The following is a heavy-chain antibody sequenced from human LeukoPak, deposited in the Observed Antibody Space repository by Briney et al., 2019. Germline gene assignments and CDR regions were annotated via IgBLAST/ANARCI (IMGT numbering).Heavy chain of an antibody. CDR2: IYYSGST. CDR1: GGSIISYY. D-gene: IGHD4-17*01. J-gene: IGHJ4*02. V-gene: IGHV4-59*01. CDR3: ARGDLRTVTFDY. Sequence: PSETLSLTCTVSGGSIISYYWSWIRQPPGKGLEWIGYIYYSGSTNYNPSLKSRVTISVDTSKNQFSLKLSSVTAADTAVYYCARGDLRTVTFDYWGQGTLDTVSS.